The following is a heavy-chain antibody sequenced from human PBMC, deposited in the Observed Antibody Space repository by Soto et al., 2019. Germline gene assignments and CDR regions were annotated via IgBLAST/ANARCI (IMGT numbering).Heavy chain of an antibody. D-gene: IGHD6-13*01. CDR3: ARSISSSWYVTSYYFYY. J-gene: IGHJ4*02. Sequence: GGSLSLSCAASGFTFSNAWMNWVRQAPGKGLEWVSSISSSSNYMYYADSVKGRFTISRDNAKNSLYLQMNSLRAEDTAVYYCARSISSSWYVTSYYFYYWGQGTLVTVSS. CDR1: GFTFSNAW. CDR2: ISSSSNYM. V-gene: IGHV3-21*01.